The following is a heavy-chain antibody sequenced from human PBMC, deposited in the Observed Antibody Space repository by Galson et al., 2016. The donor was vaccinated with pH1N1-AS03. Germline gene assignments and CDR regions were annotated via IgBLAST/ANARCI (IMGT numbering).Heavy chain of an antibody. D-gene: IGHD2-2*01. CDR2: ISSDGSHQ. V-gene: IGHV3-30*04. J-gene: IGHJ6*02. CDR1: GFTFSTYA. Sequence: SLRLSCAASGFTFSTYAMHWVRQAPGKGLEWVAVISSDGSHQYYADSVKGRFTISRDNSKNTLYLQMNRLRAEDTAVYYCARPYCTSSRCYLYLYGLDVWGQGTTVTVSS. CDR3: ARPYCTSSRCYLYLYGLDV.